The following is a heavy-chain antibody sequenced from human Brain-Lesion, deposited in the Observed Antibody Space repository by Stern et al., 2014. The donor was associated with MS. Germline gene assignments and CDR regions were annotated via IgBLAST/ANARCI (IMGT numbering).Heavy chain of an antibody. CDR2: MSPSSGDT. Sequence: QVQLVQSGAEVRRPGASVRVSCKTSGSTFTTIDINWVRQATGHGLEWMGWMSPSSGDTGYAQKFQGRVTMTRDTSINTAYMELSSLVSEDTAVYYCAGGQPEMSHFDSWGQGTQVSVSS. J-gene: IGHJ4*02. D-gene: IGHD1-14*01. V-gene: IGHV1-8*01. CDR3: AGGQPEMSHFDS. CDR1: GSTFTTID.